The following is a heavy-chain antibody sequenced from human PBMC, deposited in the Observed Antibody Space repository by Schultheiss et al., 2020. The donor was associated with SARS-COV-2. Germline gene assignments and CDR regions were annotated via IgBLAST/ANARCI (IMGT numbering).Heavy chain of an antibody. D-gene: IGHD4-17*01. CDR3: ARHRDRLRWFDP. CDR1: GGSISSYY. CDR2: IYYSGST. V-gene: IGHV4-59*08. J-gene: IGHJ5*02. Sequence: SETLSLTCTVSGGSISSYYWSWIRQPPGKGLEWIGSIYYSGSTNYNPSLKSRVTISVDTSKNQFSLKLSSVTAADTAVYYCARHRDRLRWFDPWGQGTLVTVSS.